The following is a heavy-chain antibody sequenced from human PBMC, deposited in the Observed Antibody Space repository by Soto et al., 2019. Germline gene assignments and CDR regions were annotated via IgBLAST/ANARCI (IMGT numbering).Heavy chain of an antibody. V-gene: IGHV3-74*01. CDR2: INSDGSTS. D-gene: IGHD2-15*01. CDR1: GFTFSNYW. Sequence: EVQLVESGGGLVQPGGSLRLSCAASGFTFSNYWMYWVRQAPGKGLVWVSRINSDGSTSSYADSVKGQFTISRDNAKSTLYLQMNSLRAEDTAVYYCARGDCVGGSCYSLAGSYYYYMDVWGKGTTVTVFS. CDR3: ARGDCVGGSCYSLAGSYYYYMDV. J-gene: IGHJ6*03.